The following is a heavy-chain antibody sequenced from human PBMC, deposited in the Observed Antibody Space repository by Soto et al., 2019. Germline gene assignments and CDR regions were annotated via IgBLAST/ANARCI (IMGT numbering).Heavy chain of an antibody. CDR2: MNPNSGNT. CDR3: ARGHQLRFLEWLWSRHRDYYGMDV. CDR1: GYTFTSYD. V-gene: IGHV1-8*01. Sequence: ASVKVSCKASGYTFTSYDINWVRQATGQGLEWMGWMNPNSGNTGYAQKFQSRVTMTRNTSISTAYMELSSLRSEDTAVYYCARGHQLRFLEWLWSRHRDYYGMDVWGQGTTVTVSS. J-gene: IGHJ6*02. D-gene: IGHD3-3*01.